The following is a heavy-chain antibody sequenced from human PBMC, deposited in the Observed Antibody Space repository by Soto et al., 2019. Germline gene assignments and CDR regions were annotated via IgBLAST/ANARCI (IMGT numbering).Heavy chain of an antibody. CDR1: GGSISSSY. D-gene: IGHD2-15*01. J-gene: IGHJ5*02. CDR2: IYDDGSA. V-gene: IGHV4-59*01. CDR3: ARDQYCSGGSSRKYWFDP. Sequence: PSATLSPTCTVSGGSISSSYWSWIRQLPGKGLEWLAYIYDDGSAYYNPSLMSRATITLDMSKNQFSLKLTSVTAADTAVYYCARDQYCSGGSSRKYWFDPWGQGTLVTVSS.